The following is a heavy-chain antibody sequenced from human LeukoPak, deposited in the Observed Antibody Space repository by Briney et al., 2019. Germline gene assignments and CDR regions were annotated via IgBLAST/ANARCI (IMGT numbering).Heavy chain of an antibody. CDR2: ISSAGSSI. J-gene: IGHJ4*02. Sequence: PGGSLRLSCAASGFTFSSYSMNWVRQAPGKGLEWVSYISSAGSSIYYADSVKGRFTISRDNAKNSLFLQMNSLRAEDTAVYYCARLPAYCSSTSCYYDYWGQGTLVTVSS. V-gene: IGHV3-48*04. CDR3: ARLPAYCSSTSCYYDY. CDR1: GFTFSSYS. D-gene: IGHD2-2*01.